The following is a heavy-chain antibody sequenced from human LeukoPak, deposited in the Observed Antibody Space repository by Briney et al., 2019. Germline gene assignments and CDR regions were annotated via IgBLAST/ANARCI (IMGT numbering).Heavy chain of an antibody. D-gene: IGHD3-22*01. CDR3: AKVSDYYDNSGYYLYYFDY. CDR1: GFTFSSYA. V-gene: IGHV3-30*04. J-gene: IGHJ4*02. Sequence: GGSLRLSCAASGFTFSSYAMHWVRQAPGKGLEWVAVISYDGSNKYYADSVKGRFTISRDNSKNTLYLQMNSLRAEDTAVYYCAKVSDYYDNSGYYLYYFDYWGQGTLVTVSS. CDR2: ISYDGSNK.